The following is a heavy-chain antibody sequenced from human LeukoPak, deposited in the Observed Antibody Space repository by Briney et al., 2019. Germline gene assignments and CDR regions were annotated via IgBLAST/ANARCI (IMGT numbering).Heavy chain of an antibody. Sequence: GGSLRLSCAASGFTFSSYSMGWVRQAPGKGLEWVAVISYDGSNKYYADSVKSRFTISRDNSKNTLYLQMNSLRAEDTAVYYCARDVLEVPVVMLDYWGQGTLVTVSS. D-gene: IGHD2-2*01. V-gene: IGHV3-30-3*01. CDR1: GFTFSSYS. CDR2: ISYDGSNK. J-gene: IGHJ4*02. CDR3: ARDVLEVPVVMLDY.